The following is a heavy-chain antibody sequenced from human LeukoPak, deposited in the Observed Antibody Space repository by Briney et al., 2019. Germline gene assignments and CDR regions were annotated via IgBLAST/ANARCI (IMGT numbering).Heavy chain of an antibody. Sequence: GGSLRLSCQASGFTFSDYAMSWVRQAPGKGLEWVSSINPDGGSFFADSVTGRFTISRDDSRSVVYLQMNTLSAEDTAVYYCARSGVATCHYWGQGILVAVSS. D-gene: IGHD3-10*01. CDR1: GFTFSDYA. J-gene: IGHJ4*02. CDR3: ARSGVATCHY. V-gene: IGHV3-23*01. CDR2: INPDGGS.